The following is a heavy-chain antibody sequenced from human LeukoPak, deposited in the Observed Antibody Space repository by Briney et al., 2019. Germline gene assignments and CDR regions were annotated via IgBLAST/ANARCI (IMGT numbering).Heavy chain of an antibody. V-gene: IGHV3-30-3*01. CDR2: TSYDGSNK. CDR3: ARAYGSGTYYNCFDY. D-gene: IGHD3-10*01. Sequence: QPGGSLRLSCAASGFTFSSYAMHWVRQAPGKGLEWVAITSYDGSNKYYADSVRGRFTISRDNSKNTLYLQMNSLRAEDTAVFYCARAYGSGTYYNCFDYWGQGTLVTVSS. CDR1: GFTFSSYA. J-gene: IGHJ4*02.